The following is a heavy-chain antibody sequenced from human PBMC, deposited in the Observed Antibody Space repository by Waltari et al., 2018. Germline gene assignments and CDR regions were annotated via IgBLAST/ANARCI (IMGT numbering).Heavy chain of an antibody. CDR2: IYHSGST. D-gene: IGHD4-17*01. J-gene: IGHJ6*02. CDR1: GYSISSGYY. V-gene: IGHV4-38-2*01. Sequence: QVQLQESGPGLVKPSETLSLTCAVSGYSISSGYYWGWIRQPPGKGLEWIGSIYHSGSTYYNPSLKSRVTISVDTSKNQFSLKLSSVTAADTAVYYCARYGDEDYYYYYGMDVWGQGTTVTVSS. CDR3: ARYGDEDYYYYYGMDV.